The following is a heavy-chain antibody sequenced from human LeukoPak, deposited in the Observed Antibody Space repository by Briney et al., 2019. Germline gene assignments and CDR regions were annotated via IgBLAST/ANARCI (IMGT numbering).Heavy chain of an antibody. CDR2: ISGSGGST. D-gene: IGHD6-19*01. CDR3: AKGAGSGWYRFLFDY. Sequence: GGSLRLSCAASGFTFSSYAMSWVRQAPGKGLDWVSAISGSGGSTYYADSVKGRFTISRDNSKNTLYLQMNSLRAEDTAVYYCAKGAGSGWYRFLFDYWGQGTLVTVSS. J-gene: IGHJ4*02. CDR1: GFTFSSYA. V-gene: IGHV3-23*01.